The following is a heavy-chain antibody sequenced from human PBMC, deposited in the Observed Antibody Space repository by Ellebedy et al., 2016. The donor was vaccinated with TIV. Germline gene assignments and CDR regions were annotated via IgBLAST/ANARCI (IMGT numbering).Heavy chain of an antibody. D-gene: IGHD1-1*01. CDR2: IIPIFGTA. CDR1: GGTFSSYA. V-gene: IGHV1-69*06. CDR3: AREGLEFGYYYYYGMDV. J-gene: IGHJ6*02. Sequence: ASVKVSCKASGGTFSSYAISWVRQAPGQGLEWMGGIIPIFGTAIYAQKFQGRVTMTEDTSTDTAYMELSSLRSEDTAVYYCAREGLEFGYYYYYGMDVWGQGTTVTVSS.